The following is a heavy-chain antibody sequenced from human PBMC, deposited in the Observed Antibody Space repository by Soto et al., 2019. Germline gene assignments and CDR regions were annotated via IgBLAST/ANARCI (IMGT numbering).Heavy chain of an antibody. J-gene: IGHJ5*02. D-gene: IGHD3-9*01. CDR1: GGSISSGGYS. Sequence: QLQLQESGSGLVKPSQTLSLTCAVSGGSISSGGYSWSWIRQPPGKGLEWIGYIYHSGSTYYNPSLKSRVTISVDRSKNQFSLKLSSVTAADTAVYYCARALLYDILTGHPRWFDPWGQGTLVTVSS. CDR2: IYHSGST. V-gene: IGHV4-30-2*01. CDR3: ARALLYDILTGHPRWFDP.